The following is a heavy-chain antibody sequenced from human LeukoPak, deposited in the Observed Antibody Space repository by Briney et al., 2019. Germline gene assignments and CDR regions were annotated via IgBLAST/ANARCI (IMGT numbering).Heavy chain of an antibody. CDR3: ARDGVAGGFDY. V-gene: IGHV3-7*01. J-gene: IGHJ4*02. CDR2: MNQGGSET. Sequence: GGALRLSCTASGVTFGRHWMSWVRQAPGKGLEGVAHMNQGGSETTNVDSVKGRFTISRDDAKNLVFLQMNSLRVEDTAVYYCARDGVAGGFDYWGQGILVTVSS. D-gene: IGHD6-19*01. CDR1: GVTFGRHW.